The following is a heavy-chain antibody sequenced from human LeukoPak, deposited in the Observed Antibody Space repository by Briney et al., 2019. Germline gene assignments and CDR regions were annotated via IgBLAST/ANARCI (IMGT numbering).Heavy chain of an antibody. Sequence: SETLSLTCAVYGGSFSGYYWSWIRRPPGKGLEWIGEINHRGSTNYNPSLKSRVTISVDTSKNHFSLKLNSVTAADTAVYYCARDTTSSGWSPDWFDPWGQGTLVTVSS. J-gene: IGHJ5*02. D-gene: IGHD6-19*01. CDR1: GGSFSGYY. CDR2: INHRGST. V-gene: IGHV4-34*01. CDR3: ARDTTSSGWSPDWFDP.